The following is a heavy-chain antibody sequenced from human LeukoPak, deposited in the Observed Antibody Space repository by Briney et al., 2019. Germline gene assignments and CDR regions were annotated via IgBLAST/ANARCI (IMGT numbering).Heavy chain of an antibody. CDR1: GGTFSNYY. CDR2: ISCSGSTI. CDR3: ASSGWQFSGSGVYLYGMDV. V-gene: IGHV3-11*01. D-gene: IGHD2-8*02. Sequence: GGSLTLSCAASGGTFSNYYMSWIRQPPGKGLEWIAYISCSGSTIYYADSMKGPSTISRDNAKTSLYLRMNSLRAGDTAVYYCASSGWQFSGSGVYLYGMDVWGQGNTVTASS. J-gene: IGHJ6*02.